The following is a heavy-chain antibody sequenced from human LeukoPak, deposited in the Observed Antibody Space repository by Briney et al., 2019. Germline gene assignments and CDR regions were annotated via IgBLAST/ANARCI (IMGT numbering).Heavy chain of an antibody. CDR1: GGSISSSSYY. D-gene: IGHD3-10*01. V-gene: IGHV4-39*01. CDR3: ARRPNYGSGKGFDY. J-gene: IGHJ4*02. Sequence: SETLSLTCTVSGGSISSSSYYWGWIRQPPGKGVEWIGSIYYSGSTYYNPSLKSRVTISVDTSKNQFSLKLSSVTAADTAVYYCARRPNYGSGKGFDYWGQGTLVTVSS. CDR2: IYYSGST.